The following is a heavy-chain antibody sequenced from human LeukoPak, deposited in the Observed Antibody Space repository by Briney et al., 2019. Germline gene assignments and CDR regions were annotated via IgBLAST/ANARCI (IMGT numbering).Heavy chain of an antibody. J-gene: IGHJ4*02. Sequence: SETLSLTCTVSGGSINSSSYYWGWIRQPPGKGLEWIGSIYYSGTTYYNPSRKSRVTISVDTAKNQFSLELSSVTAADTAVYYCARHTSHTIGTGDFDYWGQGTLVTVSS. D-gene: IGHD1-1*01. CDR3: ARHTSHTIGTGDFDY. V-gene: IGHV4-39*01. CDR2: IYYSGTT. CDR1: GGSINSSSYY.